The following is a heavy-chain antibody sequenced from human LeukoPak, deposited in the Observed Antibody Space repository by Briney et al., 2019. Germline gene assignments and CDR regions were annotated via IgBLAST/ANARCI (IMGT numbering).Heavy chain of an antibody. V-gene: IGHV3-33*06. CDR2: IWCDRSNK. Sequence: PGRSLRLSCAASGFTFSSYGMHWVRQAPGKGLEWVAVIWCDRSNKYYADSVKGRFTISRDNSKNTLYLQMNSLRAEDTAVYYCAKEFYSSGATEAFDIWGQGTMVTVSS. D-gene: IGHD3-22*01. CDR1: GFTFSSYG. J-gene: IGHJ3*02. CDR3: AKEFYSSGATEAFDI.